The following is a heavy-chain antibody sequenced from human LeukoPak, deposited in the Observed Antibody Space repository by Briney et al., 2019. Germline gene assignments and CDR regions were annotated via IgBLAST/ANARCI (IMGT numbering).Heavy chain of an antibody. CDR1: GFTFSNYN. CDR3: ARGVPAAISNWYFDL. Sequence: GGSLRLSCAASGFTFSNYNMNWVRQTPGKGLEWVSYVSPNGYTVHYADSVKGRFTISRDNAKDSLYLQMNSLRAEDTAVYYCARGVPAAISNWYFDLWGRGTLVTVSS. V-gene: IGHV3-48*01. D-gene: IGHD2-2*01. CDR2: VSPNGYTV. J-gene: IGHJ2*01.